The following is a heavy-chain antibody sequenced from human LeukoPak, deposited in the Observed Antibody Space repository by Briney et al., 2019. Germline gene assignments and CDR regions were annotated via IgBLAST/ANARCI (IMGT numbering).Heavy chain of an antibody. V-gene: IGHV4-59*12. CDR2: IYYSGST. CDR1: DGSISSYY. J-gene: IGHJ4*02. CDR3: ARDYYDRSGRTYYFDY. Sequence: SEDLSLTCTVSDGSISSYYWSWIRQPPGKGLEWIGYIYYSGSTNYNASPKSRVTTSEDSTKNHFPLTLNSVTCADTAVYYCARDYYDRSGRTYYFDYWGQGTLVTVSS. D-gene: IGHD3-22*01.